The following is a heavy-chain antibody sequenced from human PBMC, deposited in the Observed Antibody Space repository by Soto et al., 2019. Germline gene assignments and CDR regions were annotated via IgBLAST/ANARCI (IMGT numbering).Heavy chain of an antibody. CDR1: GYTFTSYA. J-gene: IGHJ4*02. V-gene: IGHV1-3*05. D-gene: IGHD1-26*01. CDR3: ASSGSYWGIDY. Sequence: QVQLVQSGAEEKKPGASVKVSCKASGYTFTSYAMHWVRQAPGQRLEWMGWINAGNGNTKYSQKFQGRVTITRDTSASTAYMELSSLRSEATAVYYWASSGSYWGIDYWGLGKLGTLSS. CDR2: INAGNGNT.